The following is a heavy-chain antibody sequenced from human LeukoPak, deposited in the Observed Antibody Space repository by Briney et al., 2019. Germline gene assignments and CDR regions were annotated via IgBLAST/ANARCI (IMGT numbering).Heavy chain of an antibody. V-gene: IGHV4-34*01. CDR3: ARRSPTALGDY. D-gene: IGHD1-1*01. Sequence: SETLSLTCAVYGGSFSGYYWSWIRQPPGKGLEWIGEINHTGSTNYNPSLKSRVAVSVDTSMNQFSLKLNSVTAADTAVYYCARRSPTALGDYWGQGTLVTVSS. CDR2: INHTGST. CDR1: GGSFSGYY. J-gene: IGHJ4*02.